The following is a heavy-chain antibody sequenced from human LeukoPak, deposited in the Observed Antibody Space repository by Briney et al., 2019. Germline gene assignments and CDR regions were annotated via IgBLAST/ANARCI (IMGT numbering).Heavy chain of an antibody. CDR2: IYYSGST. Sequence: PSETLSLTCTVSGGSISSYYWSSIRQPPGKGLEWIGYIYYSGSTNYNPSLKSRVTISVDTSKNQFSLKLSSVTAADTAVYYCARDLRVSSAFDIWGQGTMVTVSS. CDR1: GGSISSYY. CDR3: ARDLRVSSAFDI. V-gene: IGHV4-59*01. D-gene: IGHD5/OR15-5a*01. J-gene: IGHJ3*02.